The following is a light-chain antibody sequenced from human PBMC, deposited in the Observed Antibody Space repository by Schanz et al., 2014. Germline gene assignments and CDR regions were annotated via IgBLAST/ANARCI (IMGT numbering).Light chain of an antibody. CDR2: YVT. Sequence: QSALTQPRSVSGSPGQSVTISCTATRSDVGGYNYVSWYQQHPGKAPKLMIYYVTKRPSGVPDRFSASKSGTSASLAITGLQAEDEADYYCQSYDSGLSGWVFGGGTKLTVL. J-gene: IGLJ3*02. V-gene: IGLV2-11*01. CDR1: RSDVGGYNY. CDR3: QSYDSGLSGWV.